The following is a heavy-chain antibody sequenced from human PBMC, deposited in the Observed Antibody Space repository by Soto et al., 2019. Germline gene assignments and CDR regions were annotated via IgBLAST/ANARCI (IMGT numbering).Heavy chain of an antibody. J-gene: IGHJ4*02. V-gene: IGHV4-39*02. Sequence: AETLSPTCSVSGGSIAYNSYYWGWIRQPPGKGLEWAGGIFYSGTIYYSPSLKYRVSIFVDTSKNSFSLNLTSVTAADTAVYFCARLVVVAPVANVWGQGALVTVSS. CDR1: GGSIAYNSYY. CDR3: ARLVVVAPVANV. D-gene: IGHD2-21*01. CDR2: IFYSGTI.